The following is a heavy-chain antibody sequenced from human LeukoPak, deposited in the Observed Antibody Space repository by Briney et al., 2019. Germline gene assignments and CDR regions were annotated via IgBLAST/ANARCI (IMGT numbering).Heavy chain of an antibody. Sequence: SETLSLTCSVSGGHIDSVYWNWIRQPPGKGLEWIGYIDNSGSTKYNPSLQSRTTMSRDTSKKQFSLKLTSVTAADTAVYYCARRLSYYYGSGYYYYYMDVWGKGTTVTVSS. CDR1: GGHIDSVY. V-gene: IGHV4-59*08. CDR3: ARRLSYYYGSGYYYYYMDV. D-gene: IGHD3-10*01. J-gene: IGHJ6*03. CDR2: IDNSGST.